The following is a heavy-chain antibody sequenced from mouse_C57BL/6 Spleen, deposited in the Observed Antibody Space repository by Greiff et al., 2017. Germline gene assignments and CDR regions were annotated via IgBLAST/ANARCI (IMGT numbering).Heavy chain of an antibody. J-gene: IGHJ4*01. CDR1: GYTFTSYW. CDR3: ARSPYYYGSSYAIDY. Sequence: QVQLQQPGAELVKPGASVKMSCKASGYTFTSYWITWVKQRPGQGLEWIGDIYPGSGSTNYNEKFKSKATLTVDTSSSTAYMQLSSLTSEDSAVYYCARSPYYYGSSYAIDYWGQGTSVTVSS. V-gene: IGHV1-55*01. CDR2: IYPGSGST. D-gene: IGHD1-1*01.